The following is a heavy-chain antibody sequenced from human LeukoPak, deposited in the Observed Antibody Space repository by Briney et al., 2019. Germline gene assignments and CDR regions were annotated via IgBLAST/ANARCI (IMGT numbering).Heavy chain of an antibody. V-gene: IGHV1-2*02. D-gene: IGHD3-3*01. J-gene: IGHJ3*02. Sequence: ASVKVSCKASGYTFTCYYMHWVRQAPGQGLEWMGWINPNSGGTNYAQKFQGRVTMTRDTSISTAYMELSRLRSDDTAVYYCASLTYYDFWSGYNYAFDIWGQGTMVTVSS. CDR1: GYTFTCYY. CDR3: ASLTYYDFWSGYNYAFDI. CDR2: INPNSGGT.